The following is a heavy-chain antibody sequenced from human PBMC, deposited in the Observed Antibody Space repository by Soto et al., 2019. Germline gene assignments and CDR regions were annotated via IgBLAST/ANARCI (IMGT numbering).Heavy chain of an antibody. Sequence: SETLSLTCAVYGYSISSVYYWGSLRQPPGKGLEWLGSIDHRESTYHNPSLNARVTLSIHMTNIHVSLTLNPVTAADTAVYYCARVGPWVPYFYYSSPYTSQNPFNPWGQLPLVTVS. CDR2: IDHREST. V-gene: IGHV4-38-2*01. D-gene: IGHD3-22*01. CDR3: ARVGPWVPYFYYSSPYTSQNPFNP. CDR1: GYSISSVYY. J-gene: IGHJ5*02.